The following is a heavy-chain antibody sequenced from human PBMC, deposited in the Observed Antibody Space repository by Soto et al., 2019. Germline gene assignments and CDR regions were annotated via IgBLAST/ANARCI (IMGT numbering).Heavy chain of an antibody. CDR3: AKRGRGAVAFDY. D-gene: IGHD6-19*01. CDR1: GFSFSSYA. CDR2: ISGSGGST. J-gene: IGHJ4*02. Sequence: EVQLLESGGGLVQPGGSLRLSCAASGFSFSSYAMTWVRQAPGKGLEWVSTISGSGGSTYYADSVKGRFTISRDNSKNTLSLQMNGLRAEDTAVYYCAKRGRGAVAFDYWGQVTLFTVSS. V-gene: IGHV3-23*01.